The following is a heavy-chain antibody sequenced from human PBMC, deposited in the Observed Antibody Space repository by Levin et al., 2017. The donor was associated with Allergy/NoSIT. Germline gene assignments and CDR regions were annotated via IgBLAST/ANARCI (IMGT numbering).Heavy chain of an antibody. V-gene: IGHV1-2*06. Sequence: ASVKVSCKASGYTFTGYYMHWVRQAPGQGLEWMGRINPNSGGTNYAQKFQGRVTMTRDTSISTAYMELSRLRSDDTAVYYCARVKVLWFREPDDAFDIWGQGTMVTVSS. CDR3: ARVKVLWFREPDDAFDI. CDR2: INPNSGGT. D-gene: IGHD3-10*01. J-gene: IGHJ3*02. CDR1: GYTFTGYY.